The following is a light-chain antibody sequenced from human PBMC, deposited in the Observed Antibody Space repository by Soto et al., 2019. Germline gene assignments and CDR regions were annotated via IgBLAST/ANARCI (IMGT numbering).Light chain of an antibody. J-gene: IGKJ2*01. CDR1: QSVRSNY. Sequence: EIVLTQSPGTLSLSPGERATLSCRASQSVRSNYLAWYQQKPGQAPRLLIYGASSRATGIPDRFSGTGSGTDFTLTISRLEPEDFAVYYCQQYGRSPYTFGHGTKLEIK. V-gene: IGKV3-20*01. CDR2: GAS. CDR3: QQYGRSPYT.